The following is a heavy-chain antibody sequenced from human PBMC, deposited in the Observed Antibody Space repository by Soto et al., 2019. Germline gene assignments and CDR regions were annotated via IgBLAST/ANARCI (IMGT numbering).Heavy chain of an antibody. V-gene: IGHV4-59*01. Sequence: SETLSLTCTVSGGSMSSYYWSWIRQPPGKGLEWIGYIYYSGSTNYNPSLNSRVTISVDTSKNQFSLKLTSVNTSDTAIFFCTSGGDPYITGHRGQRTLVIVSS. D-gene: IGHD1-20*01. CDR2: IYYSGST. CDR1: GGSMSSYY. CDR3: TSGGDPYITGH. J-gene: IGHJ4*02.